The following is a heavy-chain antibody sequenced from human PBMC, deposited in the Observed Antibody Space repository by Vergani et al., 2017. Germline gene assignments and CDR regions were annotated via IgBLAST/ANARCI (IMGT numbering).Heavy chain of an antibody. CDR1: GFTFNSYG. J-gene: IGHJ4*02. V-gene: IGHV3-30*02. CDR2: IRSDESRR. CDR3: AKEWGVYCSGGTCYPEY. Sequence: QVQLVESGGGVVQPGGSLRLSCAASGFTFNSYGTHWVRQAPGKGLEWVASIRSDESRRYYGDSMEGPFTISRDNSKNTLYLQMKSLRPEDTSVYYCAKEWGVYCSGGTCYPEYWGQGTLVIVSS. D-gene: IGHD2-15*01.